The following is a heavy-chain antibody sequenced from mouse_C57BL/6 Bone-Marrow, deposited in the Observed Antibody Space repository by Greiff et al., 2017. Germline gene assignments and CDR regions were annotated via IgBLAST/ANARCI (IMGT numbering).Heavy chain of an antibody. CDR3: ARETITTVVPFAY. Sequence: VQLQQPGAELVKPGASVKMSCKASGYTFTSYWITWVKQRPGQGLEWIGDIYPGSGSTNYNEKFKSKATLTVDTSSSPAYMQLSSLTSEDSAVYYCARETITTVVPFAYWGQGTLVTVSA. V-gene: IGHV1-55*01. D-gene: IGHD1-1*01. CDR2: IYPGSGST. CDR1: GYTFTSYW. J-gene: IGHJ3*01.